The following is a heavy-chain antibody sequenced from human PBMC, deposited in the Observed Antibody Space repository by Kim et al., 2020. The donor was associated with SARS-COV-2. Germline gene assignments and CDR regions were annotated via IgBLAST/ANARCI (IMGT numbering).Heavy chain of an antibody. CDR3: AKEKWTPLVRGVWPIDY. D-gene: IGHD6-6*01. J-gene: IGHJ4*02. CDR2: IGSSGDDT. Sequence: GGSLRLSCAVSGFTFSKYALTWVRQAPGKGLEWVASIGSSGDDTYYTKSVMGRFTVSRDNSRNILFLHMSGLRADDTAIYYSAKEKWTPLVRGVWPIDYWGQGSLVTVSP. V-gene: IGHV3-23*01. CDR1: GFTFSKYA.